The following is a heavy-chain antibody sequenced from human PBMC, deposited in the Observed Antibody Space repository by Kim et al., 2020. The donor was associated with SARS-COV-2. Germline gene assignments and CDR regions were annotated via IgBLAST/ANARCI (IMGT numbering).Heavy chain of an antibody. V-gene: IGHV5-10-1*01. J-gene: IGHJ5*02. CDR3: ASHRKISSGWYDGKFDP. CDR2: IDPSDSYT. D-gene: IGHD6-19*01. Sequence: GESLKISCKGSGYSFTSYWISWVRQMPGKGLEWMGRIDPSDSYTNYSPSFQGHVTISADKSISTAYLQWSSLKASDTAMYYCASHRKISSGWYDGKFDPWGQGTLVTVSS. CDR1: GYSFTSYW.